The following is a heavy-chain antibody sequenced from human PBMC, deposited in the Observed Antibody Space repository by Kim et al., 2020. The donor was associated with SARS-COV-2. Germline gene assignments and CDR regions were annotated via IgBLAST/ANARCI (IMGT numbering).Heavy chain of an antibody. Sequence: GGSLRLSCAASGFTFSSYAMTWVRQAPGKGLEWVSAISDSGGSTYYAESVRGRFTISRDNSKNTLFLQMNSLRAEDTAVYYCAKALYYSDRSGYYYFEYWGQGTLVTVSS. CDR3: AKALYYSDRSGYYYFEY. D-gene: IGHD3-22*01. J-gene: IGHJ4*02. CDR1: GFTFSSYA. V-gene: IGHV3-23*01. CDR2: ISDSGGST.